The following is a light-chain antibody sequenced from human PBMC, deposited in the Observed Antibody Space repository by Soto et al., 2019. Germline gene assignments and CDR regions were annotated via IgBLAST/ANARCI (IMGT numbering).Light chain of an antibody. CDR2: EGS. Sequence: QSALTQPASVSGSPGQSITISCTRTSSDVGSYNLVSWYQRHPDQAPKLIIYEGSKRPSGVSNRFSGSKSGNTASLTISGLQAVDEVEYFCCSCAGSGIVFVGGTKLTVL. J-gene: IGLJ2*01. CDR1: SSDVGSYNL. V-gene: IGLV2-23*01. CDR3: CSCAGSGIV.